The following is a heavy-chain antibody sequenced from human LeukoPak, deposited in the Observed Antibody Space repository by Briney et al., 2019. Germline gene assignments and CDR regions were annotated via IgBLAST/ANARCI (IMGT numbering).Heavy chain of an antibody. CDR3: ARDLRSATVVTPRRTDY. CDR1: GFTFSSYS. V-gene: IGHV3-21*01. CDR2: ISSSSSYI. D-gene: IGHD4-23*01. Sequence: GGSLRLSCAASGFTFSSYSMNWVRQAPGKGLEWVSSISSSSSYIYYADSVKGRFTISRDNAKNSLYLQMNSLRAEDTAVYYCARDLRSATVVTPRRTDYWGQGTLSPSPQ. J-gene: IGHJ4*02.